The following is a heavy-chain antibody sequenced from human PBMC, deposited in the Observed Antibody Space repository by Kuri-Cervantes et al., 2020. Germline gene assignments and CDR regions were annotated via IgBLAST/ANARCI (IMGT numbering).Heavy chain of an antibody. V-gene: IGHV1-8*01. CDR2: MNPNSGNT. J-gene: IGHJ6*02. CDR3: ARDSFEAAGTRYYYGMDV. CDR1: GYTSTSYD. D-gene: IGHD6-13*01. Sequence: ASVKVSCKASGYTSTSYDINWVRQATGQGLEWMGWMNPNSGNTGYAQKFQGRVTMTRNTSISTAYMELISLRSEDTGVYYCARDSFEAAGTRYYYGMDVWGQGTRSPSP.